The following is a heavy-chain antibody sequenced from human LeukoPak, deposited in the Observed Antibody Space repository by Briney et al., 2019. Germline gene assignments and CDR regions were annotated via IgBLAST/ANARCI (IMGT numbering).Heavy chain of an antibody. J-gene: IGHJ3*02. D-gene: IGHD4-11*01. CDR3: ARSTTVATSDALDM. Sequence: SGPALVKPTRTLTLTCTFSGFSLTTQGKGVRWIRQPPGKALEWLVRIDWDDDSYFSRSLKTRLTISKDPSKDQVVLTMTNMDPVDTATYYCARSTTVATSDALDMWGQGTMVTVSS. CDR2: IDWDDDS. CDR1: GFSLTTQGKG. V-gene: IGHV2-70*11.